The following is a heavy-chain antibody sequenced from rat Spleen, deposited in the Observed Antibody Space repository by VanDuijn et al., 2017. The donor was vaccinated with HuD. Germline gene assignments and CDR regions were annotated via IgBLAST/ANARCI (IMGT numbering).Heavy chain of an antibody. D-gene: IGHD4-4*01. Sequence: EVQLVESGGGLVQPGRSLKLSCVASGFTFNNYWMTWIRQAPGQGLEWIAAITNTGGGTYYPDSVKGRFTVSRDNAKTTLYLQMDSLRSEDTATYYCARDRGVPDYWGQGVMVTVSS. CDR3: ARDRGVPDY. J-gene: IGHJ2*01. V-gene: IGHV5-31*01. CDR1: GFTFNNYW. CDR2: ITNTGGGT.